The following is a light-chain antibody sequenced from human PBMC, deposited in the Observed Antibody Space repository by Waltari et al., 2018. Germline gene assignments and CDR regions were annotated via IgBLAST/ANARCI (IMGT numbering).Light chain of an antibody. Sequence: DIQMTQSPSTLSASVGDRVTITCRASQSIERWLAWYQQKPGKAPKLLIYKASNLENGVPSRFSGSGSGTEFTLTISSLQPDDFATYYCQQYNSYSTFGQGTKLEI. CDR1: QSIERW. CDR3: QQYNSYST. V-gene: IGKV1-5*03. CDR2: KAS. J-gene: IGKJ2*01.